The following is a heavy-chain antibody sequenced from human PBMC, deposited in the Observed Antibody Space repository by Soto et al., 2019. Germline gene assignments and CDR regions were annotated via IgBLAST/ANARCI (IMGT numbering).Heavy chain of an antibody. Sequence: GGSLRLSCACSGYNFVGFWMHWVRQAPGKGVVWVSRIDHGGTNTVYADAVKGRFTISRDNAKNTLYLQMNSLRAEDTAVYYCAKDRGRPDAFNIWGQGTMVTVSS. CDR1: GYNFVGFW. V-gene: IGHV3-74*01. J-gene: IGHJ3*02. CDR2: IDHGGTNT. D-gene: IGHD3-10*01. CDR3: AKDRGRPDAFNI.